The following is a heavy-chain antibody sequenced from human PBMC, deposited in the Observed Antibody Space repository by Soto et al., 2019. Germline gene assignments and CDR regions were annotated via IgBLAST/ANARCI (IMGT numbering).Heavy chain of an antibody. Sequence: HITLTESGLTLVKPTQTLTLTCTYSGFSLRTTGVGVGWVRQPPGKALEWLAIIYWNDDKHYSPSLKSRFTLTSDISKSQVVLTMTNMDPVDTATYYCAHTWGLPFDYWGQGTLVIVSS. CDR2: IYWNDDK. D-gene: IGHD3-16*01. CDR1: GFSLRTTGVG. V-gene: IGHV2-5*01. CDR3: AHTWGLPFDY. J-gene: IGHJ4*02.